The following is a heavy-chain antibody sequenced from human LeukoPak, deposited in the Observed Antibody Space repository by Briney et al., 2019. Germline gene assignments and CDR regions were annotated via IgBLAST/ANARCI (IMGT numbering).Heavy chain of an antibody. CDR1: GFTFSRSA. D-gene: IGHD3-22*01. CDR2: IIYSGGAT. J-gene: IGHJ4*02. CDR3: AKDGLYYDGSEHVYYFDS. V-gene: IGHV3-23*01. Sequence: PGGSLRLSCAASGFTFSRSAMTSVRQGPGTGLEFVASIIYSGGATYYADSVKGRFTISRDNSKNTLYLQMNSLRAEDTALYYRAKDGLYYDGSEHVYYFDSWGQGTLVTVSS.